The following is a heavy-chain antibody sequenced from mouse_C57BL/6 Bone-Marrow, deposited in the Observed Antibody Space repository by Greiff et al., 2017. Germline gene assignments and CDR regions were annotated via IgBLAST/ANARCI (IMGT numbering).Heavy chain of an antibody. Sequence: LVESGPELVKPGASVKISCKASGYSFTDYNMKWVKQSNGKSLEWIGVINPNYGTTSYNQKFKGKATLTVDQSSSTAYMQLNSLTSEDSAVYYCARGLYYSYYAMDYWGQGTSVTVSS. CDR2: INPNYGTT. J-gene: IGHJ4*01. CDR1: GYSFTDYN. V-gene: IGHV1-39*01. D-gene: IGHD2-1*01. CDR3: ARGLYYSYYAMDY.